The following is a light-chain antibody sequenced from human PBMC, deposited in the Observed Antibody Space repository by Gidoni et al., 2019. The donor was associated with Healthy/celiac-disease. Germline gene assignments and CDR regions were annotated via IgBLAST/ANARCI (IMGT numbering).Light chain of an antibody. V-gene: IGKV4-1*01. CDR3: QQYYSTPPT. Sequence: DIVMTQSPDSLAVSLGERATINCKSSQSVLYSSNNKNYLAWYQQKPGQPPKLLIYWASTRESGVPDRFSGSGSWTDFTLTISSLQAEDVAVYYCQQYYSTPPTCXXXTKVEIK. J-gene: IGKJ1*01. CDR2: WAS. CDR1: QSVLYSSNNKNY.